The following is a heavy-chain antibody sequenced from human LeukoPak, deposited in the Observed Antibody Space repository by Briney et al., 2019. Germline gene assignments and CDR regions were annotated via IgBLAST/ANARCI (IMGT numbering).Heavy chain of an antibody. CDR2: ISSVSSII. CDR1: GFNFNAYA. Sequence: GGSLRLSCAGSGFNFNAYAMNWVRQAPGKGLEWISYISSVSSIIYYSDSVRGRFSITTDNAENTVYLEMNSPGDEDNAVYYCARVGGWQLPKFDYWGRGTLVTDPS. V-gene: IGHV3-48*02. CDR3: ARVGGWQLPKFDY. J-gene: IGHJ4*02. D-gene: IGHD2-15*01.